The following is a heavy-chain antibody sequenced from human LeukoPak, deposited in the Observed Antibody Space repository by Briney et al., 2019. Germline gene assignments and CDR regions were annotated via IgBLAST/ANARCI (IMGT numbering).Heavy chain of an antibody. J-gene: IGHJ4*02. D-gene: IGHD5-12*01. V-gene: IGHV3-23*01. CDR3: ATVPRSGYYYFDY. CDR2: ISGSGGST. Sequence: GGSLRLSCAASGFTFSSYAMSWVRQAPGRGLEWVSAISGSGGSTYYADSVKGRFTISKDKSRNTLFLQMNSLRAEDTAVYYCATVPRSGYYYFDYWGQGTLVTVSS. CDR1: GFTFSSYA.